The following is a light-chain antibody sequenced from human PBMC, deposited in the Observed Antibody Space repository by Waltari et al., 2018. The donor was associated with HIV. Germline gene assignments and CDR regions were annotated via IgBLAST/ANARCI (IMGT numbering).Light chain of an antibody. CDR3: QQFNHYPPL. CDR2: GAS. CDR1: QDIANY. V-gene: IGKV1-33*01. J-gene: IGKJ4*01. Sequence: DIQMTQSPSSLSAPVGDTVPITCQASQDIANYLNWYQQTPGKAPKLLIYGASNLTTGVPSRFSGSGSGTDLTFTISSLQPEDFASYYCQQFNHYPPLFGGGTRVEIK.